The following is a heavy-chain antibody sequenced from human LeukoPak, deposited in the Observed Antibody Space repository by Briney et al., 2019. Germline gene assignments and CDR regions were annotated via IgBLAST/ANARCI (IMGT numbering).Heavy chain of an antibody. V-gene: IGHV3-30-3*01. Sequence: GGSLRLSCAASGFPFSSYAMHWVRQAPGKGLEWVAVISYDGSNKYYADSVKGRFTISRDNSKNTLYLQMNSLRAEDTAVYYCARGATGICFDYWGQGTLVTVSS. J-gene: IGHJ4*02. D-gene: IGHD1-1*01. CDR3: ARGATGICFDY. CDR1: GFPFSSYA. CDR2: ISYDGSNK.